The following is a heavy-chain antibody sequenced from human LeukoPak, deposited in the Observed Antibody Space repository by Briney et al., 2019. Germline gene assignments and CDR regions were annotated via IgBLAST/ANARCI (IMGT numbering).Heavy chain of an antibody. CDR1: GYTFTGYY. CDR3: ARGLTSSGWFDP. CDR2: INPNSGGT. D-gene: IGHD6-19*01. J-gene: IGHJ5*02. Sequence: ASVKVSGKASGYTFTGYYMHWVRQAPGQGLEWMGWINPNSGGTNYAQKFQGRVTMTRDTSISTAYMELSRLRSDDTAVYYCARGLTSSGWFDPWGQGTLVTVSS. V-gene: IGHV1-2*02.